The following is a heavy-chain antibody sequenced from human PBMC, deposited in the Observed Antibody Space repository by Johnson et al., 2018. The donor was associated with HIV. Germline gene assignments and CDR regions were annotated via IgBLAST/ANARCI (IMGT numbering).Heavy chain of an antibody. CDR2: ISGLGGST. CDR3: AKGRYSSSWYLAGAFDI. Sequence: MQLVESGGGLVQPGGSLRLSCAASGFTFSSYAMAWVRQAPGKGLEWVSTISGLGGSTHYADSVKGRFTISRDNSKNTLYLQMNSLRAEDTAVYYCAKGRYSSSWYLAGAFDIWGQGTMVTVSS. J-gene: IGHJ3*02. V-gene: IGHV3-23*04. D-gene: IGHD6-13*01. CDR1: GFTFSSYA.